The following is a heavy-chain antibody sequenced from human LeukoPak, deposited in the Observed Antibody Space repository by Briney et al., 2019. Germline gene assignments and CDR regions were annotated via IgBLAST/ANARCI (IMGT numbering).Heavy chain of an antibody. CDR1: GGSISSGSYS. J-gene: IGHJ5*02. CDR2: IDYSGGI. D-gene: IGHD3-9*01. CDR3: ARRGGDDILTGYYVASWLDP. Sequence: PPETPSLPCSVSGGSISSGSYSWVWIRQPPGKGLEWIGTIDYSGGISYKLSLRSRITISLNTPKNQFSLKVTSVTAADTAVYYCARRGGDDILTGYYVASWLDPWGQGTLVTVSS. V-gene: IGHV4-39*01.